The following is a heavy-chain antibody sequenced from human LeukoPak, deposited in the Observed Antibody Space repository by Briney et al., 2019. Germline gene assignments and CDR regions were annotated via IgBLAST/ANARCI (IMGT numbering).Heavy chain of an antibody. V-gene: IGHV4-61*02. CDR2: IYTSGRT. Sequence: SETLSLTCTVSGGSISSGSYYWSWIRQPAGKGLEWVRRIYTSGRTTYSPSLESRVTISVAASKNQFSLKLSSVPAADTAVYYCARAAAVAVDCWGQGTLVTVSS. CDR3: ARAAAVAVDC. CDR1: GGSISSGSYY. J-gene: IGHJ4*02. D-gene: IGHD6-19*01.